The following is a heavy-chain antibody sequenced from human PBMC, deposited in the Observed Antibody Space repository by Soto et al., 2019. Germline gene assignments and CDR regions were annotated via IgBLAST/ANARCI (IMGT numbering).Heavy chain of an antibody. V-gene: IGHV1-69*13. CDR3: AEGGYCSGGSCYSLEVYYYYGMDV. J-gene: IGHJ6*02. Sequence: SVKVSCKASGGTFSSYAISWVRQAPGQGLEWMGGIIPIFGTANYAQKFQGRVTITADESASTAYMELSSLGSEDTAVYYCAEGGYCSGGSCYSLEVYYYYGMDVWGQGTTVTVPS. D-gene: IGHD2-15*01. CDR2: IIPIFGTA. CDR1: GGTFSSYA.